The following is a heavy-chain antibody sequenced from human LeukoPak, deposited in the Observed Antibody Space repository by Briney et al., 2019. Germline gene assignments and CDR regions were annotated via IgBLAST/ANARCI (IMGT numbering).Heavy chain of an antibody. CDR3: ARGLPDDSSGYYPYYFDY. J-gene: IGHJ4*02. V-gene: IGHV4-34*01. CDR2: INHSGST. Sequence: PSETLSLTCAVYGGSFSGYYWSWIRQPPGKGLEWIGEINHSGSTNYNPSLKSRVTISVDTSKNQFSLKLSSVTAADTAVYYCARGLPDDSSGYYPYYFDYWGQGTLVTVSS. CDR1: GGSFSGYY. D-gene: IGHD3-22*01.